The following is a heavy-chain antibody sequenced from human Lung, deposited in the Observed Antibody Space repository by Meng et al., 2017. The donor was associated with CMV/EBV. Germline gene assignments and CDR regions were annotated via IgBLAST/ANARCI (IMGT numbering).Heavy chain of an antibody. V-gene: IGHV1-2*06. CDR1: GFNFYGFY. Sequence: ASXXVSXKTSGFNFYGFYIHWVRRAPGQGLEWMGRINPKNGDPKYAQRFEDRVSMTTDTSITTVYMELRSLRSDDTAFYYCTRRPLGSTRPFDYWGQGTLVTVSS. CDR2: INPKNGDP. CDR3: TRRPLGSTRPFDY. J-gene: IGHJ4*02. D-gene: IGHD1-26*01.